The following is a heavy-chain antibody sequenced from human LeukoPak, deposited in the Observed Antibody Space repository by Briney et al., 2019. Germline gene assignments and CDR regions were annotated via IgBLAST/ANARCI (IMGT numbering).Heavy chain of an antibody. CDR3: ARWLVRGSRSSYFDY. CDR1: GYTFTNYD. J-gene: IGHJ4*02. CDR2: MNPNSGAT. Sequence: ASXXVSCKASGYTFTNYDFNWVRQATGQGVEGMGWMNPNSGATGYAQKFQGRVTMTRDTSINTAYMELSSLRSEDTAVYYCARWLVRGSRSSYFDYWGQGTLVTVSS. D-gene: IGHD6-6*01. V-gene: IGHV1-8*01.